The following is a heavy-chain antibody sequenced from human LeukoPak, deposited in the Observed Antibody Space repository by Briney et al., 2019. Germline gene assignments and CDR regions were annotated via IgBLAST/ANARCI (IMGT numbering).Heavy chain of an antibody. CDR3: AKGPSAAVEDLLDY. Sequence: GGSLRLSCAASGFTVSSNYMSWVRQAPGEGLEWVSVIYSGGSTYYADSVKGRFTISGDNSKNTLYLQVNSLRAEDTAVYYCAKGPSAAVEDLLDYWGQGTLVTVSS. CDR2: IYSGGST. J-gene: IGHJ4*02. V-gene: IGHV3-53*05. D-gene: IGHD6-13*01. CDR1: GFTVSSNY.